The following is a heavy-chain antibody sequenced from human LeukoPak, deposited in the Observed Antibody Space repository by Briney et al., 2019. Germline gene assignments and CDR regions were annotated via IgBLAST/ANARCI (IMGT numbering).Heavy chain of an antibody. J-gene: IGHJ4*02. V-gene: IGHV4-34*01. D-gene: IGHD2-2*01. Sequence: SETLSLTCAVYGGSFSGYYWSWLHQPPGKGLEWIGEINHSGSTNYNPSLKSRVTISVDTSKNQFSLKLSSVTAADTAVYYCARGYCSSTSCYEDYWGQGTLVTVSS. CDR2: INHSGST. CDR3: ARGYCSSTSCYEDY. CDR1: GGSFSGYY.